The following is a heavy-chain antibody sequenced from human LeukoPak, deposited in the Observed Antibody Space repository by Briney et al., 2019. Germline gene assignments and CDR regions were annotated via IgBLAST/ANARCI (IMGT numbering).Heavy chain of an antibody. J-gene: IGHJ4*02. D-gene: IGHD5-18*01. Sequence: SETLSLTCTVSGGSISSYYWSWIRQPPGKGLEWIGYIYYSGSTNYNPSLKSRVTISVDTSKNQFSLKLSSVTAADTAVYYCATSYSYGSFDYWGQGALVTVSS. CDR1: GGSISSYY. V-gene: IGHV4-59*01. CDR3: ATSYSYGSFDY. CDR2: IYYSGST.